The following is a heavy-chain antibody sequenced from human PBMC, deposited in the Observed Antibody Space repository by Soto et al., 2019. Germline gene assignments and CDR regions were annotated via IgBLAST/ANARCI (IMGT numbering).Heavy chain of an antibody. Sequence: LRLSCAASGFTFSSYAMHWVRQAPGKGLEWVAVVSYDGSNKYYADSVKGRFTISRDNSKNTLYLQMNSLRAEDTAVYYCAGNNDRQQLLKKYFQHWGQGTLVTVSS. V-gene: IGHV3-30-3*01. CDR1: GFTFSSYA. D-gene: IGHD6-13*01. CDR3: AGNNDRQQLLKKYFQH. CDR2: VSYDGSNK. J-gene: IGHJ1*01.